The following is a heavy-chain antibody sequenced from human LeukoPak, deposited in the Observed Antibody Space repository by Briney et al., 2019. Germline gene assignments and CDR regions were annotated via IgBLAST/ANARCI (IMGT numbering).Heavy chain of an antibody. Sequence: ASVKVSCKASGYTFTGYYMHWVRQAPGQGLEWMGWISAYNGNTNYAQKLQGRVTMTTDTSTSTAYMELRSLRSDDTAVYYCARDLTLVAPTYWGQGTLVTVSS. CDR1: GYTFTGYY. CDR2: ISAYNGNT. D-gene: IGHD5-12*01. V-gene: IGHV1-18*04. CDR3: ARDLTLVAPTY. J-gene: IGHJ4*02.